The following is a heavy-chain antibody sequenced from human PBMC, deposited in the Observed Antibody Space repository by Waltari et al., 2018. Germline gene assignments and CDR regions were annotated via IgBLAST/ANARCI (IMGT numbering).Heavy chain of an antibody. CDR3: AKGLATQDPNYYGMDV. Sequence: EVQLLESGGGLVQPGGSLRLSCTASGFTFSSYAMNWVRQAPGKGLEWVSTISKSGGTIYYADSVKGRFIISRDYSKSTLYLEMNSLRVEDTALYFCAKGLATQDPNYYGMDVWGQGTTVTVSS. V-gene: IGHV3-23*01. CDR2: ISKSGGTI. D-gene: IGHD5-12*01. CDR1: GFTFSSYA. J-gene: IGHJ6*02.